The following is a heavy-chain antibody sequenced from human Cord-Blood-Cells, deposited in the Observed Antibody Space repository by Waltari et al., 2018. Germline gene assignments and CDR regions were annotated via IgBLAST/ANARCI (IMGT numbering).Heavy chain of an antibody. J-gene: IGHJ4*02. CDR3: AKDQGSSSGFDY. D-gene: IGHD6-6*01. V-gene: IGHV3-30*18. Sequence: QVQLVESGGGVVQPGRSLRLSCAASGFTFSSYGQHWVRQAPGKGLEWVAVISYDGSNKYYADSVKGRFTISRDNSKNTLYLQMNSLRAEDTAVYYCAKDQGSSSGFDYWGQGTLVTVSS. CDR2: ISYDGSNK. CDR1: GFTFSSYG.